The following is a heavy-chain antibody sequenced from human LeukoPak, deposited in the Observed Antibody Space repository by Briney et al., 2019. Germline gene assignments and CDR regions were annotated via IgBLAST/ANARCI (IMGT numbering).Heavy chain of an antibody. V-gene: IGHV3-66*01. CDR1: GFTVSSNY. CDR2: IYSGGST. J-gene: IGHJ4*02. CDR3: ARDVGYDYSNY. D-gene: IGHD4-11*01. Sequence: GGSLRLSCAASGFTVSSNYMSWVRQAPGKGLEWVSVIYSGGSTYYADSVKGRFTISRDNSKNTLYLQVNSLRAEDTAVYYCARDVGYDYSNYWGQGTLVTVSS.